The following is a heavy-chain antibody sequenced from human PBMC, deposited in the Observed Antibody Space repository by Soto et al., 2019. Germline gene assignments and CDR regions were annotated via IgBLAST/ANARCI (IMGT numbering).Heavy chain of an antibody. Sequence: QVQLVQSGAEVKKPGSSVKVSCKASGGTFSSYAISWVQQAPGQGLEGMGGIIPIFGTANYAQKFQGRVTITADESTRTAYMELSSLRSEDTAVYYCAREDGYCSSTSCYTNYYYGMEVWGQGTTVTVSS. CDR1: GGTFSSYA. J-gene: IGHJ6*02. CDR3: AREDGYCSSTSCYTNYYYGMEV. CDR2: IIPIFGTA. D-gene: IGHD2-2*02. V-gene: IGHV1-69*01.